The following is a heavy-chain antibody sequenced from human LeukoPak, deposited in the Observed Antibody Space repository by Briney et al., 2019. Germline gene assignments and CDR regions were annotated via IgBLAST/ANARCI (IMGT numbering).Heavy chain of an antibody. Sequence: GGSLRLSCAASGFTLSSYWMSLVRQAPGKGLELVANIKQDGSEKYYVDSVKGRFTISRDNAKNSLYMEMNNLTVDDSAVYYGTQTRIGTNWGQGTLVTVSS. CDR3: TQTRIGTN. D-gene: IGHD1-14*01. J-gene: IGHJ4*02. V-gene: IGHV3-7*01. CDR1: GFTLSSYW. CDR2: IKQDGSEK.